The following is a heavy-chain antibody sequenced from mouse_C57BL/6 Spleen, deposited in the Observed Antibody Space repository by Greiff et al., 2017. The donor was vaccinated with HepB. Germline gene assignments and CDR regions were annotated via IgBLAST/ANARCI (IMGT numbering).Heavy chain of an antibody. D-gene: IGHD2-4*01. CDR1: GFSLTSYG. Sequence: QVQLQQSGPGLVQPSQSLSITCTVSGFSLTSYGVHWVRQPPGKGLEWLGVIWSGGSTDYNAAFISRLSISKDNSKSQVFYKMNSLQADDTAISDYAGGGITTLMDYWGQGTSVTVSS. CDR3: AGGGITTLMDY. J-gene: IGHJ4*01. CDR2: IWSGGST. V-gene: IGHV2-2*01.